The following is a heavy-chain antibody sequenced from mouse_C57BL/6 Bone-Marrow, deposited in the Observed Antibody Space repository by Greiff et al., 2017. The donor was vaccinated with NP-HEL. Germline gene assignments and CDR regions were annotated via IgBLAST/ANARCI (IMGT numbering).Heavy chain of an antibody. V-gene: IGHV14-4*01. CDR2: IDPENGDT. J-gene: IGHJ4*01. D-gene: IGHD4-1*01. CDR3: TTSLDPGTTN. Sequence: EVQLVESGAELVRPGASVKLSCTASGFNIKDDYMHWVKQRPEQGLEWIGWIDPENGDTEYASKFQGKATITADTSSNTAYLQLSSLTSEDTAVYYCTTSLDPGTTNWGQGTSVTVSS. CDR1: GFNIKDDY.